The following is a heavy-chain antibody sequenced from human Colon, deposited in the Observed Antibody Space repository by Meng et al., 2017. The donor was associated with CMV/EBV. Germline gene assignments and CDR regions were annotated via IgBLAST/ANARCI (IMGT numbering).Heavy chain of an antibody. CDR3: AREFSLGWFDS. D-gene: IGHD3-3*02. Sequence: GESLKISCAASGFTFSYYWMSWIRQAPGKGLEWVSALYSGGDTYYADSVKGRFTISKDNSNNTLYLQMNSLRTEDTAVYYCAREFSLGWFDSWGQGTRVTVSS. CDR1: GFTFSYYW. CDR2: LYSGGDT. V-gene: IGHV3-66*02. J-gene: IGHJ5*01.